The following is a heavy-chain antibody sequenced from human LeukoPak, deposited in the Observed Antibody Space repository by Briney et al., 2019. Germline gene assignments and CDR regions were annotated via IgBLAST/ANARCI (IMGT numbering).Heavy chain of an antibody. J-gene: IGHJ6*02. Sequence: PGGSLRLSCAASGFTFSSYGMHWVRQAPGKGLEWVAVIWYDGSNKYYADSVKGRFTISRDNSKNTLYLQMNSLGAEDTAVYYCARDPPYGDYYYGMDVWGQGTTVTVSS. CDR3: ARDPPYGDYYYGMDV. CDR1: GFTFSSYG. D-gene: IGHD4-17*01. V-gene: IGHV3-33*01. CDR2: IWYDGSNK.